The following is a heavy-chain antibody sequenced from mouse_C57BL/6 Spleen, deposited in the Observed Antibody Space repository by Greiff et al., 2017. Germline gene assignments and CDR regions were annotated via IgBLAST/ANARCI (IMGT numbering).Heavy chain of an antibody. CDR3: ARYSRGRGDAMDY. J-gene: IGHJ4*01. CDR1: GFTFTDYY. Sequence: EVNVVESGGGLVQPGGSLSLSCAASGFTFTDYYMSWVRQPPGKALEWLGFIRNKANGYTTEYSASVKGRFTISRDNSQSILYLQMNALRAEDSATYYCARYSRGRGDAMDYWGQGTSVTVSS. D-gene: IGHD3-3*01. V-gene: IGHV7-3*01. CDR2: IRNKANGYTT.